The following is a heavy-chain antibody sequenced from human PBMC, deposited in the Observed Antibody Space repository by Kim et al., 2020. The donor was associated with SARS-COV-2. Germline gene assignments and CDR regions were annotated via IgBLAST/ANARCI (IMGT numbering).Heavy chain of an antibody. Sequence: SETLSLTCTVSGGSISSSSYYWGWIRQPPGKGLEWIGSIYYSGSTYYNPSLKSRVTISVDTSKNQFSLKLSSVTAADTAVYYCARHMVRAQRVAGSRLDYFDYWGQGTLVTVSS. D-gene: IGHD3-10*01. CDR3: ARHMVRAQRVAGSRLDYFDY. CDR1: GGSISSSSYY. J-gene: IGHJ4*02. V-gene: IGHV4-39*01. CDR2: IYYSGST.